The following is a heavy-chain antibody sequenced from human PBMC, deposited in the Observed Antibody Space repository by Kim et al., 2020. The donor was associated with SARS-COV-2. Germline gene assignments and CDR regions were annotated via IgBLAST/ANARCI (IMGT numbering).Heavy chain of an antibody. V-gene: IGHV4-61*01. CDR3: ARGGSGSYYGLRQIPPNFDY. J-gene: IGHJ4*02. D-gene: IGHD1-26*01. CDR2: IYYSGST. CDR1: GGSVSSGSYY. Sequence: SETLSLTCTVSGGSVSSGSYYWSWIRQPPGKGLEWIGYIYYSGSTNYNPSLKSRVTISVDTSKNQFSLKLSSVTAADTAVYYCARGGSGSYYGLRQIPPNFDYWGQGTLVTVSS.